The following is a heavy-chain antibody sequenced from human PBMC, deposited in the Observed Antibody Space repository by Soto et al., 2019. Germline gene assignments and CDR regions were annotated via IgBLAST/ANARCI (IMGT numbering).Heavy chain of an antibody. V-gene: IGHV1-46*01. CDR2: INPSGGST. Sequence: ASVKVSCKASGYTFTDYYIHWVRQAPGQGLEWMGMINPSGGSTDYAQKFRGRVTMTRDTSTGTFYMELSSLISEDTAVYYCARPPFPGCINAVCYPFDYWGQGTLVTVSS. CDR3: ARPPFPGCINAVCYPFDY. D-gene: IGHD2-8*01. J-gene: IGHJ4*02. CDR1: GYTFTDYY.